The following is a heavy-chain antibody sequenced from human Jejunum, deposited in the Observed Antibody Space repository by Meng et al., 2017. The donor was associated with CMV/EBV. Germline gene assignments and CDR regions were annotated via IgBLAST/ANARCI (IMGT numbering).Heavy chain of an antibody. V-gene: IGHV4-4*07. D-gene: IGHD6-13*01. J-gene: IGHJ4*02. CDR3: ARDRMAAPGTFEY. Sequence: GLLPAWGPGLVKPSETLSLTCTVSGGSISGYYWNWIRQPAGKGLEWIGRVYMSGSTNYNPSLRSRVAMSVDTSKTQFSLRLTSVTAADTAVYYCARDRMAAPGTFEYWGQGTLVTVSS. CDR2: VYMSGST. CDR1: GGSISGYY.